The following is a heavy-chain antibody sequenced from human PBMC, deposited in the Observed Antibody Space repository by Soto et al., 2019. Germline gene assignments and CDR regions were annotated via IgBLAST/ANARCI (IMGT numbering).Heavy chain of an antibody. CDR1: GGSICSYY. D-gene: IGHD2-15*01. Sequence: SETLSLTCTVSGGSICSYYWSWIRQPPGKGLEWIGYIYYSGSTNYNPSLKSRVTISVDTSKNQFSLKLSSVTAADTAVYYCARDSRVVVAAYSLLGMDVWGQGTTVTDSS. CDR2: IYYSGST. J-gene: IGHJ6*02. CDR3: ARDSRVVVAAYSLLGMDV. V-gene: IGHV4-59*01.